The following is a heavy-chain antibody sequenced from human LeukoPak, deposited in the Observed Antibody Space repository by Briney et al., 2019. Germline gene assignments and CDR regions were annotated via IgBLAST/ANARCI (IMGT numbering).Heavy chain of an antibody. J-gene: IGHJ4*02. CDR2: ISAYNGNT. CDR3: ARVPNYDYVWGSYRPYYFDY. D-gene: IGHD3-16*02. CDR1: GYTFTSYG. V-gene: IGHV1-18*01. Sequence: ASVKVSCKASGYTFTSYGISWVRQAPGQGLEWMGWISAYNGNTNYAQKLQGRVTMTTDTSTSTAYMELRSLRSDDTAVYYCARVPNYDYVWGSYRPYYFDYWGQGTLVTVSS.